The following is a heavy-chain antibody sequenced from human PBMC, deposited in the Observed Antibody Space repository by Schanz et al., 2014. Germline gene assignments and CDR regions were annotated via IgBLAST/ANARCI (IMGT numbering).Heavy chain of an antibody. CDR1: GFTFSNHA. CDR2: LSASGGHT. D-gene: IGHD3-16*01. CDR3: AKGVGGGLLLGSTFDN. V-gene: IGHV3-23*01. Sequence: EVHLLESGGGLVQPGGSLRLSCAASGFTFSNHALSWVRQAPGKGLEWVSGLSASGGHTYYADSVKGRFTISRDNSKNTVYLEMNNVRVDDTAVYYCAKGVGGGLLLGSTFDNWGQGTMVTVTS. J-gene: IGHJ3*02.